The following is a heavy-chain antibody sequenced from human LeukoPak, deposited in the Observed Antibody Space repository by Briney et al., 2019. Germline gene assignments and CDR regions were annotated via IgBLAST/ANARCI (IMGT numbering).Heavy chain of an antibody. CDR2: ISYDGSNK. CDR3: ARSGIKYYDFWSGYSDYYYMDV. CDR1: GFTFTTYW. Sequence: GGSLRLSCAASGFTFTTYWMGWVRQAPGKGLEWVAVISYDGSNKYYADSVKGRFTISRDNSKNTLYLQMNSLRAEDTAVYYCARSGIKYYDFWSGYSDYYYMDVWGKGTTVTVSS. V-gene: IGHV3-30*03. D-gene: IGHD3-3*01. J-gene: IGHJ6*03.